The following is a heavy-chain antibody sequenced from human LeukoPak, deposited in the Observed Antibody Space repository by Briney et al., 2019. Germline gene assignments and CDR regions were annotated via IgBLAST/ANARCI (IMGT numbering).Heavy chain of an antibody. D-gene: IGHD3-22*01. CDR3: VPDSSGKTVY. Sequence: ASVKVSCKASGGTFSIYAISWVRQAPGQGLEWMGGIIPIFGTANYAQKFQGRVTITADESTSTAYMELSSLRSEDTAVYYCVPDSSGKTVYWGQGTLVTVSS. CDR2: IIPIFGTA. V-gene: IGHV1-69*13. CDR1: GGTFSIYA. J-gene: IGHJ4*02.